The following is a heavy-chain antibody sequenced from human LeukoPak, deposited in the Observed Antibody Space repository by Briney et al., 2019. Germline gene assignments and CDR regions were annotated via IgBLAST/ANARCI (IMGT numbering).Heavy chain of an antibody. J-gene: IGHJ6*03. V-gene: IGHV3-33*01. CDR2: IWYDGSNK. D-gene: IGHD1-7*01. Sequence: GGSLRLSCAAPGFTFSSYGMHWVRQAPGKGLEWVAVIWYDGSNKYYADSVKGRFTISRDNSKNTLYLQMNSLRAEDTAVYYCATTPVWNYLDYYYMDVWGKGTTVTVSS. CDR3: ATTPVWNYLDYYYMDV. CDR1: GFTFSSYG.